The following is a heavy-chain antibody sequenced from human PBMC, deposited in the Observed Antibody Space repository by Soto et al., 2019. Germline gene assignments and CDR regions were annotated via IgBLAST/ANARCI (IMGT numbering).Heavy chain of an antibody. CDR1: GCTFSSYS. V-gene: IGHV3-48*01. CDR2: ISSSSSTI. D-gene: IGHD3-9*01. Sequence: PGGALRLSCAASGCTFSSYSMNWVRQAPGKGLEWVSYISSSSSTIYYADSVKGRFTISRDTAKNSLYLQMNSLRAEDTAVYYCARALPYFDPWESWGQGTLVSVCS. CDR3: ARALPYFDPWES. J-gene: IGHJ5*02.